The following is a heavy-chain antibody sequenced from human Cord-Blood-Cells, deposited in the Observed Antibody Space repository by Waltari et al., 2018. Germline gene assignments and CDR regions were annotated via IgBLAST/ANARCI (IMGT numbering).Heavy chain of an antibody. CDR1: GYTFTSYG. Sequence: QVQLVQSGAEVKKPGASVKVSCKASGYTFTSYGLSWGRQAPGQGLEWMGWISAYNGNTNYAQKLQGRVTMTTDTSTSTAYMELRSLRSDDTAVYYCARDSVGLGEGQMKTIDYWGQGTLVTVSS. D-gene: IGHD3-10*01. CDR2: ISAYNGNT. CDR3: ARDSVGLGEGQMKTIDY. V-gene: IGHV1-18*01. J-gene: IGHJ4*02.